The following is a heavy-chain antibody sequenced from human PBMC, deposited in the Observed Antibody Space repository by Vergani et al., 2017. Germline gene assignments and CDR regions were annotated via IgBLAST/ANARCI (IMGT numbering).Heavy chain of an antibody. Sequence: QVQLVESGGNVVQSGTSLRLSCAASGFSFGSYGMHWVRQSPGKGLEWVAVISNDGGNKYYADSVKGRFTISRDNSKNTLYLQMNSLRAEDTAVYYCAKGNYDILTGYYGDYYYYMDVWGKGTTVTVSS. J-gene: IGHJ6*03. D-gene: IGHD3-9*01. CDR3: AKGNYDILTGYYGDYYYYMDV. V-gene: IGHV3-30*18. CDR2: ISNDGGNK. CDR1: GFSFGSYG.